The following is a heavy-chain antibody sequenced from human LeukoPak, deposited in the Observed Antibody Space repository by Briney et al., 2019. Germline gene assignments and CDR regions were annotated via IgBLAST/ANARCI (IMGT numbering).Heavy chain of an antibody. J-gene: IGHJ3*02. V-gene: IGHV3-30*04. Sequence: PGRSLRLSCAASGFTFSSYAMHWVRQAPGKGLEWVAVISYDGSNKYYADSVKGRLTISRDNSKNTLYLQMNSLRAEDTAVYYCARVREEMTTAYDSFDIWGQGTMVIVS. CDR1: GFTFSSYA. D-gene: IGHD5-24*01. CDR2: ISYDGSNK. CDR3: ARVREEMTTAYDSFDI.